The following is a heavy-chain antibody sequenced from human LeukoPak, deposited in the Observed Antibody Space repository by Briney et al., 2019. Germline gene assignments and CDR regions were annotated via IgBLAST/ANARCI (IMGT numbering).Heavy chain of an antibody. Sequence: GGSLRLSCAASGFTVSSNYMSWVRQAPGKGLEWVSVIYSGGSTYYADSVKGRFTISRDNSKNTLYLQMNSLRAEDTAVYYCAKGRPTLRYSSSWFGYFDYWGQGTLVTVSS. V-gene: IGHV3-53*05. CDR3: AKGRPTLRYSSSWFGYFDY. CDR1: GFTVSSNY. CDR2: IYSGGST. D-gene: IGHD6-13*01. J-gene: IGHJ4*02.